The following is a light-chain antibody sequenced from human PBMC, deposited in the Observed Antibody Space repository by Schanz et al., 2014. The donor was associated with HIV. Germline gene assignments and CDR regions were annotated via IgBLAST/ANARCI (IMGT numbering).Light chain of an antibody. Sequence: EIVLTQSPGTVALSPGDRITLTCRASQSVSTTSLAWYLHKPGQSPRLLIYDASNRATDIPARFSGSGSGTDFTLTISSLEPEDFAVYYGQQRSNWPRTFGPGTKVDIK. CDR1: QSVSTTS. V-gene: IGKV3D-20*02. J-gene: IGKJ3*01. CDR2: DAS. CDR3: QQRSNWPRT.